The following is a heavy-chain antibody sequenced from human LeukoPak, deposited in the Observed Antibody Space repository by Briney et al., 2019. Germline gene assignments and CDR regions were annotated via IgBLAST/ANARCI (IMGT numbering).Heavy chain of an antibody. CDR2: INPDSGVT. CDR3: ARYFDFWSGYYVDY. CDR1: GYTFTGYF. V-gene: IGHV1-2*02. Sequence: ASVKVSCKASGYTFTGYFIHWVRQAPGQGLEWVGWINPDSGVTSYAQKFQGRVTMTRDTSISTAYMELTRLTSDDTAVYYCARYFDFWSGYYVDYWGQGTLVTVSS. D-gene: IGHD3-3*01. J-gene: IGHJ4*02.